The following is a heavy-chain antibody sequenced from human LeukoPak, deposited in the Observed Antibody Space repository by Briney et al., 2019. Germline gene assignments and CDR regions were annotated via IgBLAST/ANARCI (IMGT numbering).Heavy chain of an antibody. J-gene: IGHJ4*02. Sequence: PSETLSLTCTVSGGSISSYYWSWIRQPPGKGLEWIGYIYYSGSTNYNPSLKSRATISVDTSKNQFSLKLSSVTAADTAVYYCARSSYYDFWSGPVGYFDYWGQGTLVTVSS. V-gene: IGHV4-59*01. CDR3: ARSSYYDFWSGPVGYFDY. CDR1: GGSISSYY. D-gene: IGHD3-3*01. CDR2: IYYSGST.